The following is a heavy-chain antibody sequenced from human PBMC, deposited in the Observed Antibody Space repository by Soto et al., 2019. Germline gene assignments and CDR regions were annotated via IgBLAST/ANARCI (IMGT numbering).Heavy chain of an antibody. CDR1: SFTIRNHA. Sequence: QVQLVESGGGVVQPGRSLRLSCAASSFTIRNHALHWVRPATGKGLEWVGLIWYDGTSTYYADSVKGRFTISRDNSKNTLYLEMTGLRVEDTSISYCSRDKGVVIIKDHWSQGVLFTVA. CDR2: IWYDGTST. D-gene: IGHD6-6*01. V-gene: IGHV3-33*08. CDR3: SRDKGVVIIKDH. J-gene: IGHJ4*02.